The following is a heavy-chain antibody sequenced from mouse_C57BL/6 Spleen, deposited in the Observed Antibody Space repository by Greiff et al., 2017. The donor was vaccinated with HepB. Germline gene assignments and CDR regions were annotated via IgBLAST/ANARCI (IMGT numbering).Heavy chain of an antibody. D-gene: IGHD1-1*01. CDR3: ARRYGSSYYAMDY. Sequence: EVQLMESGGGLVKPGGSLKLSCAASGFTFSDYGMHWVRQAPEKVLEWVAYISSGSRTIYYADKVKGRFTIARDNAKNTLFLQMTILRAEDTAMYYCARRYGSSYYAMDYWGQGTSVTVSS. J-gene: IGHJ4*01. CDR1: GFTFSDYG. CDR2: ISSGSRTI. V-gene: IGHV5-17*01.